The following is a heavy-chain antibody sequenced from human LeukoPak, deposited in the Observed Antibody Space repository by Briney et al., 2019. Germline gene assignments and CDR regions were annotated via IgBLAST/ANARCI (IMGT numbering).Heavy chain of an antibody. CDR2: INQDGGEK. V-gene: IGHV3-7*01. CDR3: AKDLQYYDYVWGSYRHNWFDP. CDR1: GFTFSSYW. Sequence: GGSLRLSCAASGFTFSSYWMSWVRQAPGKGLEWVANINQDGGEKYYLDSVKGRFTISRDNAKNSLYLQMNSLRAEDTAVYYCAKDLQYYDYVWGSYRHNWFDPWGQGTLVTVSS. J-gene: IGHJ5*02. D-gene: IGHD3-16*02.